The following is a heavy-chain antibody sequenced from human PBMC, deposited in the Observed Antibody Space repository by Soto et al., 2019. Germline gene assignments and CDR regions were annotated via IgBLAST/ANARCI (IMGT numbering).Heavy chain of an antibody. CDR1: GFTFSIYS. Sequence: PGGALRLSCAASGFTFSIYSMTWVRQAPGKGLEWVSDISGSGSTTYYADSVKGRFTISRDNSMNTLYLQMNSLRAEDMAVYYCARYQGSYRSAWYVAYWGQGTLVTVSS. CDR2: ISGSGSTT. D-gene: IGHD6-19*01. CDR3: ARYQGSYRSAWYVAY. J-gene: IGHJ4*02. V-gene: IGHV3-23*01.